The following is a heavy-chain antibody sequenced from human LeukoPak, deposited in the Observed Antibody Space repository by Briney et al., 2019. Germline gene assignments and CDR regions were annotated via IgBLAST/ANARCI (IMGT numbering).Heavy chain of an antibody. CDR2: ISGSGGST. J-gene: IGHJ4*02. CDR3: AKAPAYYYDSSGYYDSYYFDY. D-gene: IGHD3-22*01. V-gene: IGHV3-23*01. CDR1: GFTFSSYA. Sequence: GGSLRLSCAASGFTFSSYAMSWVRQAPGKGLEWVSAISGSGGSTYSADSVKGRFTVSRDNSKNTLYVQMNSLRAEDTAVYYCAKAPAYYYDSSGYYDSYYFDYWGQGTLVTVSS.